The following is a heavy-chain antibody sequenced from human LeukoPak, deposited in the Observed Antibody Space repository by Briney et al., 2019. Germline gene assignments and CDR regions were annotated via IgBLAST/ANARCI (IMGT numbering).Heavy chain of an antibody. CDR1: GYLFSDYW. CDR2: IYPGDSDT. J-gene: IGHJ6*02. CDR3: ARRSEGYYYGMDV. V-gene: IGHV5-51*01. Sequence: GESLKISCKPSGYLFSDYWIGWVRQMPGRGLEWMGIIYPGDSDTRYSPSFQGQVTISADKSISTAYLQWSSVKASDTAMYYCARRSEGYYYGMDVWGQGTTVTVSS.